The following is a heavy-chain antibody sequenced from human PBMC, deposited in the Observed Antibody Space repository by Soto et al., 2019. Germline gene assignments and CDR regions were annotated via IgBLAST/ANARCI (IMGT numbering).Heavy chain of an antibody. V-gene: IGHV3-30*03. CDR3: GAGQYFSDY. Sequence: QVQLVESGGGVVQPGRSLRLSCAASGFTFSSYGMHWVRQAPGKGLEWVALISYDGSDKYYADSVTGRFTISRDNSKNTLYLQMNSLRVEDTAVYYCGAGQYFSDYWGQGTLVTVSS. CDR1: GFTFSSYG. CDR2: ISYDGSDK. J-gene: IGHJ4*02. D-gene: IGHD6-13*01.